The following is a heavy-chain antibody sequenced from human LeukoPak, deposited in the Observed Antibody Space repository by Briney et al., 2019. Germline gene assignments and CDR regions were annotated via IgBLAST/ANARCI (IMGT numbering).Heavy chain of an antibody. D-gene: IGHD3-22*01. J-gene: IGHJ5*02. V-gene: IGHV4-34*01. CDR2: INHSGST. Sequence: LETLSLTCAVYGGSFSGYYWSWIRQPPGKGLEWIGEINHSGSTNYNPSLKSRVTISVDTSKNQFSLKLSSVTAADTAVYYCARGRARYYDSSGYYASWGQGTLVTVSS. CDR3: ARGRARYYDSSGYYAS. CDR1: GGSFSGYY.